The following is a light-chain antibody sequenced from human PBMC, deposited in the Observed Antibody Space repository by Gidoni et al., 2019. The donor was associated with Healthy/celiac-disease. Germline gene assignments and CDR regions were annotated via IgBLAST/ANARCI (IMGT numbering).Light chain of an antibody. CDR1: QGVSSRC. Sequence: GTLSGAPGDSATLSCRASQGVSSRCVAWYRQKPGQAPRRLIYGASSRATGIPDRFSGSGSGTDCTLTISRLEPEDFAVYYCQQYGSSPDTFGPGTKVDIK. J-gene: IGKJ3*01. V-gene: IGKV3-20*01. CDR2: GAS. CDR3: QQYGSSPDT.